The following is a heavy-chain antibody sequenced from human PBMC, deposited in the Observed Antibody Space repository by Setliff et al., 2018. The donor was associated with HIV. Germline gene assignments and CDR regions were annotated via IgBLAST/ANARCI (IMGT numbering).Heavy chain of an antibody. Sequence: PSETLSLTCAVYGESFSPYYWNWIRQSPGKGLEWIGEISHSGSSNYSPSLESRLTISVDTSKNQFSLRLNSLTAADTAVYYCARGLNSRLQDRTWGQGTLVTVSS. CDR3: ARGLNSRLQDRT. D-gene: IGHD4-4*01. CDR2: ISHSGSS. CDR1: GESFSPYY. V-gene: IGHV4-34*01. J-gene: IGHJ4*02.